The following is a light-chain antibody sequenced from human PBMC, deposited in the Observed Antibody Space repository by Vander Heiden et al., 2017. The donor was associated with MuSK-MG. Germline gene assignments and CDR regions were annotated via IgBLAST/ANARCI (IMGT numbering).Light chain of an antibody. J-gene: IGKJ3*01. V-gene: IGKV1-8*01. CDR1: QGISSY. Sequence: AIRMTQPPSSFSASTGDRVTITCRASQGISSYLAWYQQKPGKAPELLIYAASTLHRGVPSRFSGSGSGTDFTLTISCRQSEDFATYSCQRYDSYPSFTFGPGTKVDIK. CDR3: QRYDSYPSFT. CDR2: AAS.